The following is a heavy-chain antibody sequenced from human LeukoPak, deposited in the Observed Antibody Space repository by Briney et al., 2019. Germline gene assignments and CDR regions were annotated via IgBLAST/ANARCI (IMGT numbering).Heavy chain of an antibody. CDR3: ARGRLTYYDFWSGSPPDV. Sequence: SETLSLTCAVYGGSFSGYYWSWIRQPPGKGLEWIGEINHSGSTNYNPSLKSRVTISVDTSKNQFSLKLSSVTAADTAVYYCARGRLTYYDFWSGSPPDVWGKGTAVTVSS. CDR2: INHSGST. V-gene: IGHV4-34*01. D-gene: IGHD3-3*01. CDR1: GGSFSGYY. J-gene: IGHJ6*04.